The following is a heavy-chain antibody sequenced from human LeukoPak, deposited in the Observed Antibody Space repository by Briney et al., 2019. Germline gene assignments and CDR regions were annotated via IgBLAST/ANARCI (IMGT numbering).Heavy chain of an antibody. J-gene: IGHJ4*02. CDR2: INPNSGGT. CDR1: GYTFTGYY. V-gene: IGHV1-2*02. Sequence: ASVKVSCKASGYTFTGYYMHWVRQVPGQGLEWMGWINPNSGGTNYAQKFQGRVTMTRDTSISTAYMELSRLRSDDTAVYYCARVRTWAYYYDSSGRFDYWGQGTLVTVSS. D-gene: IGHD3-22*01. CDR3: ARVRTWAYYYDSSGRFDY.